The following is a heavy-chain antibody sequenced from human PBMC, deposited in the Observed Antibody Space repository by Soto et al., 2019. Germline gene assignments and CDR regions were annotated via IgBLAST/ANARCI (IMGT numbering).Heavy chain of an antibody. Sequence: QVQLVQSGAEVKKPGASVRVSCKASGYTFTSYGISWVRQAPGQGLEWMGWISADNGNTNYAQNLQGRVTMTTETATSTAYMELRGLRSDDTAVYYCARVGDIVVVGPWFDPWGQGTLVTVSS. CDR2: ISADNGNT. CDR3: ARVGDIVVVGPWFDP. CDR1: GYTFTSYG. V-gene: IGHV1-18*04. D-gene: IGHD2-2*01. J-gene: IGHJ5*02.